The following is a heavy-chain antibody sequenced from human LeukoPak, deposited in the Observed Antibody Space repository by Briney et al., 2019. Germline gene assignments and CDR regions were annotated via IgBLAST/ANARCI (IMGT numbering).Heavy chain of an antibody. V-gene: IGHV1-46*01. D-gene: IGHD2-15*01. CDR1: GFTFTSYY. Sequence: ASVKVSCKASGFTFTSYYMHWVRQAPGQGLEWMGIINPSGSYTSYAQKFQGRVTMTRDTSTSTVYMEPSSLRSEDTAVYYCARDNSGGSTWWFDPWGQGTLVTVSS. CDR2: INPSGSYT. CDR3: ARDNSGGSTWWFDP. J-gene: IGHJ5*02.